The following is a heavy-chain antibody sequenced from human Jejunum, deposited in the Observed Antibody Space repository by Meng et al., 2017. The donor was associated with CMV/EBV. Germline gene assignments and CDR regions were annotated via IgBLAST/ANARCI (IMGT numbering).Heavy chain of an antibody. CDR1: GYTFTGYY. D-gene: IGHD5-12*01. J-gene: IGHJ4*02. CDR3: ATSSSGFDFWTDY. CDR2: INPNSGDT. V-gene: IGHV1-2*02. Sequence: SGYTFTGYYMHWVRQAPGQGPEWMGWINPNSGDTTYPQQFQGRVTMTRDTSISTAYMELSSLRSDDTAVYYCATSSSGFDFWTDYWGQGTLVTVSS.